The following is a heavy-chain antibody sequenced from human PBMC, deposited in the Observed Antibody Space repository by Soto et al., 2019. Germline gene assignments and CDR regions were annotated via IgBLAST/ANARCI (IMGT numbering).Heavy chain of an antibody. Sequence: QVQLVQSGAEVKKPGSSVKVSCNTSGGTFNSFAISWVRQAPGQGLEWMGGVIPNFETTYYAQKFQGRLQIAADESTATAYMVLSSLRSEDTAVYYCARDQWLYVHTVMVIVYYGMDVWGQGTTVTVSS. CDR1: GGTFNSFA. D-gene: IGHD5-18*01. V-gene: IGHV1-69*01. CDR3: ARDQWLYVHTVMVIVYYGMDV. CDR2: VIPNFETT. J-gene: IGHJ6*02.